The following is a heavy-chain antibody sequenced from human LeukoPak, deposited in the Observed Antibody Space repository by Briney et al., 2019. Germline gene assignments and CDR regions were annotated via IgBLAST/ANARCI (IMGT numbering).Heavy chain of an antibody. CDR1: GGSISSSSYY. CDR3: ASLLSTIAARHY. CDR2: IYYSGST. V-gene: IGHV4-39*01. D-gene: IGHD6-6*01. Sequence: SETLSLTCTVSGGSISSSSYYWGWIRQPPGKGLEWIGSIYYSGSTYYNPSLKSRVSISVDTSKNQFSLKLSSVTAADTAVYYCASLLSTIAARHYWGQGTLVTVSS. J-gene: IGHJ4*02.